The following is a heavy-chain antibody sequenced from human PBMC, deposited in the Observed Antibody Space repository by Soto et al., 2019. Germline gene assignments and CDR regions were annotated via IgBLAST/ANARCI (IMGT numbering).Heavy chain of an antibody. Sequence: EVQLVESGGGLVKPGGSLRLSCAASGFTFVNAWMTWVRQAPGKGLEWVGHIKGKTDGWTTDYAAPVKGRFTISRDNSKNMLYLEMNSLRTEDAAVYYCTTGVVRGAYLPYWGQGSLVTVSS. J-gene: IGHJ4*02. V-gene: IGHV3-15*01. CDR2: IKGKTDGWTT. CDR3: TTGVVRGAYLPY. CDR1: GFTFVNAW. D-gene: IGHD3-10*01.